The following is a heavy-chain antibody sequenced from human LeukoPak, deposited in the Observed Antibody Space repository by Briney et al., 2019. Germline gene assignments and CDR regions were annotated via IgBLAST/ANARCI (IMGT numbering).Heavy chain of an antibody. CDR3: AMGMSYYYYMDV. V-gene: IGHV4-34*01. CDR2: INHSGST. J-gene: IGHJ6*03. Sequence: SETLSLTCAVYGGSFSGYYWSWIRQPPGKGLEWIGEINHSGSTNYNPSLKSRVTISVDTSKNQFSLKLSSVTAADTAVYYCAMGMSYYYYMDVWGKGTTVTVSS. D-gene: IGHD7-27*01. CDR1: GGSFSGYY.